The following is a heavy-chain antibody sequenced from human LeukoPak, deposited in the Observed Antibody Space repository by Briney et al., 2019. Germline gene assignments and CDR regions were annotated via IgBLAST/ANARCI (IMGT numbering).Heavy chain of an antibody. D-gene: IGHD3-10*01. CDR2: ISSKGDNT. J-gene: IGHJ4*02. CDR3: ARDPARRGSYYDY. V-gene: IGHV3-64*01. CDR1: GFTFSSYA. Sequence: QSGGSLRLSCAASGFTFSSYAMHWVRQAPGKGLEYVSAISSKGDNTFCANSVKGRFTISRDNSKNTLYLQMGSLRAEDMAVYYCARDPARRGSYYDYWGQGTLVTVSS.